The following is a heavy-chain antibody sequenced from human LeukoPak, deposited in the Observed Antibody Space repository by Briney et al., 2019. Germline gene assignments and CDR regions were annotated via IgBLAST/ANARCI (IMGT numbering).Heavy chain of an antibody. CDR3: ATRGKYSSSTYYYMDV. V-gene: IGHV4-34*01. CDR1: GGSFSGYY. D-gene: IGHD6-6*01. CDR2: INHSGNT. Sequence: PSETLSLTCAVYGGSFSGYYWSWIRQPPGKGLEWIGEINHSGNTNYNPSLKSRVTISVDTSKNQFSLKLSSVTDADTAVYYCATRGKYSSSTYYYMDVWGKGTTVTVSS. J-gene: IGHJ6*03.